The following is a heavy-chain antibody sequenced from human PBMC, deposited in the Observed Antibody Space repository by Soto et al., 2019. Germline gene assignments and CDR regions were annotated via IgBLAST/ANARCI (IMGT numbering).Heavy chain of an antibody. CDR1: GYGFTSFW. Sequence: PGESLKISCKASGYGFTSFWIAWVRQTPGKGLEWLGSIYPCDSETRYSPSFQGHVTISADKSITTAYLQWSSLKASDTAMYYCAKQHPLYSHGLFNWGQGTLVTVSS. J-gene: IGHJ4*02. CDR2: IYPCDSET. CDR3: AKQHPLYSHGLFN. V-gene: IGHV5-51*01. D-gene: IGHD5-12*01.